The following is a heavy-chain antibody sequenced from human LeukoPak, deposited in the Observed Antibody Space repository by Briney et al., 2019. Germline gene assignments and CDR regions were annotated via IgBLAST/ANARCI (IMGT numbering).Heavy chain of an antibody. CDR2: ISYDGSNK. J-gene: IGHJ4*02. CDR1: GFTFSSYD. V-gene: IGHV3-30-3*01. Sequence: GGSLRLSCATSGFTFSSYDMHWVRQAPGKGLEWVAVISYDGSNKYYADSVKGRFTISRDNSKNSLYLQMNSLRAEDTAVYYCTRNDYGDYYFDYWGQGSLVTVSS. CDR3: TRNDYGDYYFDY. D-gene: IGHD4-17*01.